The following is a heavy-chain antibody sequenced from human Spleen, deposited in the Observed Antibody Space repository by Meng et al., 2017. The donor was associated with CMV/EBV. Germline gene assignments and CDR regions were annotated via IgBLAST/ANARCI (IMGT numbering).Heavy chain of an antibody. CDR2: ISGSGGST. CDR3: ANGRQQLVFDY. J-gene: IGHJ4*02. D-gene: IGHD6-13*01. V-gene: IGHV3-23*01. CDR1: GFTFSYYA. Sequence: SCAASGFTFSYYAMSWVRQSPGKGLEWVSVISGSGGSTYYADSVKGRFTISRDNSKNTLYLQMNSLRAEDTAVYYCANGRQQLVFDYWGQGTLVTVSS.